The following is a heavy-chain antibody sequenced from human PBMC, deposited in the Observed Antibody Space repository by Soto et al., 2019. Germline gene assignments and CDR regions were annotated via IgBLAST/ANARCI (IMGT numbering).Heavy chain of an antibody. Sequence: SLTCAVSGGSISSSNWWSWVRQPPGKGLEWIGEIYHSGSTNYNPSLKSRVTISVDKSKNQFSLKLSSVTAADTAVYYCARELGYCSSTSCARGHYYYYGMDVWGQGTTVTVSS. CDR1: GGSISSSNW. CDR2: IYHSGST. V-gene: IGHV4-4*02. D-gene: IGHD2-2*01. J-gene: IGHJ6*02. CDR3: ARELGYCSSTSCARGHYYYYGMDV.